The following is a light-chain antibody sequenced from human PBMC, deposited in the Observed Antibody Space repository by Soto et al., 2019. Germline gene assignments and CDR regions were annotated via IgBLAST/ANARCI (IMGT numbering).Light chain of an antibody. CDR3: LQDYNYPWT. J-gene: IGKJ1*01. CDR1: QGIRND. CDR2: AAS. Sequence: AIQMTQSPSSLSASVGDRVTITCRASQGIRNDLGWYQQKPGKAPKLLIYAASSLQSGVPSRFNGSGSGTDFTLTISSLQREDFATYYCLQDYNYPWTFGQGTKVEIK. V-gene: IGKV1-6*01.